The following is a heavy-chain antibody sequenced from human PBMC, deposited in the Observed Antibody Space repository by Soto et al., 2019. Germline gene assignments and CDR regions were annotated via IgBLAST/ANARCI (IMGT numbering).Heavy chain of an antibody. CDR3: AKSRLGKWEAGALGY. CDR1: GFTFSSYA. V-gene: IGHV3-23*01. CDR2: ISGSGGST. J-gene: IGHJ4*02. D-gene: IGHD1-26*01. Sequence: PGGSLRLSCAASGFTFSSYAMSWVRQAPGKGLEWVSAISGSGGSTYYADPVKGRFTISRDNSKNTLYLQMNSLRAEDTAVYDCAKSRLGKWEAGALGYWGQGTLVTVSS.